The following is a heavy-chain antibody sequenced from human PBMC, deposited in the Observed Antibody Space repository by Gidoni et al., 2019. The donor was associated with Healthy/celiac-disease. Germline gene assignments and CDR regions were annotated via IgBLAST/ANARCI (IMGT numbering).Heavy chain of an antibody. J-gene: IGHJ6*02. CDR2: IHPSDSYT. CDR3: ARHGVVVVPAAPEGMDV. V-gene: IGHV5-10-1*03. Sequence: DVQLVQSGAEAQQPGESLSIACKGSGYCFPSYWISWLRQMHGKGLEWMGRIHPSDSYTNYSPSFQGHVTISADKSISTAYLQWSSLKASDTAMYYCARHGVVVVPAAPEGMDVWGQGTTVTVSS. CDR1: GYCFPSYW. D-gene: IGHD2-2*01.